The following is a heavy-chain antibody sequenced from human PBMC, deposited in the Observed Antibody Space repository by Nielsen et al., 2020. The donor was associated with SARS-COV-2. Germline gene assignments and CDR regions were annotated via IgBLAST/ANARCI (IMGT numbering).Heavy chain of an antibody. CDR1: GFSVSSNY. V-gene: IGHV3-21*01. D-gene: IGHD2-15*01. J-gene: IGHJ4*02. Sequence: GESLKISCAASGFSVSSNYMSWVRQAAGKGLEWASSISSYSNYKQYADSVKGRFAISRDNARSSLYLQMSSLRAEDTGVYYCVRESSTYYIDYWGQGILVTVSS. CDR2: ISSYSNYK. CDR3: VRESSTYYIDY.